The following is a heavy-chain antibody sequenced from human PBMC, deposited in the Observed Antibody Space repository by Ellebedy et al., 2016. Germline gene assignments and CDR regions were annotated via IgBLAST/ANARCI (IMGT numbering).Heavy chain of an antibody. J-gene: IGHJ4*02. CDR3: ASRIAARPGFDY. CDR2: INHSGST. CDR1: GGSFSGYY. Sequence: SETLSLTCAVYGGSFSGYYWSWIRQPPGKGLEWIGEINHSGSTNYNPSLKSRVTISVDTSKNQFSLKLSSVTAADTAVYYCASRIAARPGFDYWGQGTLVTVSS. V-gene: IGHV4-34*01. D-gene: IGHD6-6*01.